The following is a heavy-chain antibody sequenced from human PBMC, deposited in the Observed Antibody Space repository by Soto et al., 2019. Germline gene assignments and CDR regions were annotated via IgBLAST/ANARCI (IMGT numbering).Heavy chain of an antibody. J-gene: IGHJ4*02. Sequence: EVQLVESGGGVLQPGGSLRLSCVGSGFTFSTNSMNWVRQAPGKGLEWVSYISGSGIPVYYADSVKGRFTVSRDNAKNSLYLQMNSLRAEDTAVYYCARDHLGAAAGVWGQGTLGTVSS. CDR1: GFTFSTNS. CDR2: ISGSGIPV. V-gene: IGHV3-48*01. D-gene: IGHD6-13*01. CDR3: ARDHLGAAAGV.